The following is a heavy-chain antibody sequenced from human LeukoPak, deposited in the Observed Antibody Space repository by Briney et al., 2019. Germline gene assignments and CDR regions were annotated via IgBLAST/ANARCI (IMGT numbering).Heavy chain of an antibody. J-gene: IGHJ4*02. CDR2: ISAYNGNT. V-gene: IGHV1-18*01. D-gene: IGHD3-22*01. Sequence: GASVKVSCKASGYTFTSYGISWVRQAPGQGLEWMGWISAYNGNTNYAQKLQGRVTMTRDTSASTAYMELSSLRSEDTAVYYCARDRYYYYSSSYDYWGQGTLVTVSS. CDR1: GYTFTSYG. CDR3: ARDRYYYYSSSYDY.